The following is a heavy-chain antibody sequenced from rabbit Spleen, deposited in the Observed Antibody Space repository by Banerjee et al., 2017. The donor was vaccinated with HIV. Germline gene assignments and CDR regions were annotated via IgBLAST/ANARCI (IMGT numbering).Heavy chain of an antibody. J-gene: IGHJ6*01. CDR2: IEVGSSGFS. CDR3: ARDTSSSFSSYGMDL. D-gene: IGHD1-1*01. CDR1: GVSFSSNHY. V-gene: IGHV1S40*01. Sequence: QSLEESGGDLVKPGASLTLTCTASGVSFSSNHYMCWVRQAPGKGLEWIACIEVGSSGFSYFATWAKGRFTISETSSTTVTLHVTRLAAADTATYFCARDTSSSFSSYGMDLWGPGTLVTVS.